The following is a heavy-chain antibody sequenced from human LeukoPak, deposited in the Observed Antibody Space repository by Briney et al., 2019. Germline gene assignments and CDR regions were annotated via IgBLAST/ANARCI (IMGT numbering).Heavy chain of an antibody. D-gene: IGHD3-10*01. CDR1: GYTFTGFY. V-gene: IGHV1-2*02. Sequence: ASVKVSCKASGYTFTGFYVHWLRQAPGQGLEWMGWINPNIGVTNYVQKFRGRVSMTSDTSTSTAYLELGSLRFDDTAVYYCARGIRKSYWFGSWFDTWGQGTLVTVSS. CDR3: ARGIRKSYWFGSWFDT. J-gene: IGHJ5*02. CDR2: INPNIGVT.